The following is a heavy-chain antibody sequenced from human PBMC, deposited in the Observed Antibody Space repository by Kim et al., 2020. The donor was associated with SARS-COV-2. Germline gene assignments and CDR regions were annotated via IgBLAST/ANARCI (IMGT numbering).Heavy chain of an antibody. CDR3: AKMYSSSWSDAFDI. V-gene: IGHV3-9*01. Sequence: ANSVKGRFTITRDNAKNSLYLQMNSLRAEDTALYYCAKMYSSSWSDAFDIWGQGTMVTVSS. D-gene: IGHD6-13*01. J-gene: IGHJ3*02.